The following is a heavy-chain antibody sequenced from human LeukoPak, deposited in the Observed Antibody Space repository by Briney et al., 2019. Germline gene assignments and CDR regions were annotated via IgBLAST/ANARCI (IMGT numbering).Heavy chain of an antibody. CDR2: ISSSSSYI. D-gene: IGHD3-22*01. Sequence: GGSLRLSCAASGFTFSSYSMNWVRQAPGKGLEWVSSISSSSSYIYYADSVKGRFTISRDNAKNSLYLQMNSLRAEDTAVYYCARGRDYYDSSGYYYAARFDYWGQGTLVTVPS. V-gene: IGHV3-21*01. CDR3: ARGRDYYDSSGYYYAARFDY. J-gene: IGHJ4*02. CDR1: GFTFSSYS.